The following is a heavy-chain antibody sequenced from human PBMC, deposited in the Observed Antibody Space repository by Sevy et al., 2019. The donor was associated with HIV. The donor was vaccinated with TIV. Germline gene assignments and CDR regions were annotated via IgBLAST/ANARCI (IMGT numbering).Heavy chain of an antibody. CDR3: VKDGNHTSTSCYLGMYYYYGMDV. CDR1: GFTFSSYA. J-gene: IGHJ6*02. V-gene: IGHV3-64D*06. CDR2: ISSNGGST. D-gene: IGHD2-2*01. Sequence: GGCLRLSCSASGFTFSSYAMHWVRQAPGKGLEYVSAISSNGGSTYYADSVKGRFTISRDNSKNRLYLQMSSLRAEDTAVYYCVKDGNHTSTSCYLGMYYYYGMDVWGQGTTVTVSS.